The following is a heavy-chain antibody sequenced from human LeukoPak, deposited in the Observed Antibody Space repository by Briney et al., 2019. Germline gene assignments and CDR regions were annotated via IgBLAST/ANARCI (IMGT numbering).Heavy chain of an antibody. V-gene: IGHV1-24*01. Sequence: ASVKVSCKVSGYTLTELSMHWVRQAPGKGLEWMGGFDPEDGETIYAQKFQGRVTMTRDTSISTAYMELSRLRSDDTAVYYCAKEDDSGYDYPFDYWGQGTLVTVSS. D-gene: IGHD5-12*01. CDR1: GYTLTELS. CDR3: AKEDDSGYDYPFDY. CDR2: FDPEDGET. J-gene: IGHJ4*02.